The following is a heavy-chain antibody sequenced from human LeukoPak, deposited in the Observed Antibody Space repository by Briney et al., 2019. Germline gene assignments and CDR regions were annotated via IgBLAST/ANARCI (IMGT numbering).Heavy chain of an antibody. D-gene: IGHD2-2*01. J-gene: IGHJ3*02. CDR1: GGTFISYA. CDR3: ARDSTSFNDAFDI. CDR2: IIHIFGTA. V-gene: IGHV1-69*13. Sequence: SVKASCKASGGTFISYAISWVRQAPGQGLEWMGGIIHIFGTANYAQKLQGRVTITADESTSTAYMELSSLRSEDTAVYYCARDSTSFNDAFDIWGQGTMVTVSS.